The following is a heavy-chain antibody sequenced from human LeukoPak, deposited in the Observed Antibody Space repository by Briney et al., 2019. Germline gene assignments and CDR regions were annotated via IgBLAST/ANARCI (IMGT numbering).Heavy chain of an antibody. CDR3: AKDTSIAAAGPVDY. D-gene: IGHD6-13*01. Sequence: PGGSLRLSCAASGFTFDDYAMHWVRQAPGKGLEWVSGISWNGGSIGYADSVKGRFTISRDNAKNSLYLQMNSLRAEDTALYYCAKDTSIAAAGPVDYWGQGTLVTVSS. CDR1: GFTFDDYA. J-gene: IGHJ4*02. V-gene: IGHV3-9*01. CDR2: ISWNGGSI.